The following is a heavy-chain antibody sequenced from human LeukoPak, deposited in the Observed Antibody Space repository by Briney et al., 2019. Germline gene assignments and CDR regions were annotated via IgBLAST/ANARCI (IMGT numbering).Heavy chain of an antibody. CDR1: GFTASSNS. Sequence: PGGSLRLSCAASGFTASSNSMSWVRQAPGKGLEWISYITASSTTIYYADSVKGRFTISRDNAKNSLYLQMNGLRGEDTAVYYCAKGPGARGFFNWFDPWGQGTLVTVSS. J-gene: IGHJ5*02. CDR2: ITASSTTI. D-gene: IGHD5-12*01. V-gene: IGHV3-48*04. CDR3: AKGPGARGFFNWFDP.